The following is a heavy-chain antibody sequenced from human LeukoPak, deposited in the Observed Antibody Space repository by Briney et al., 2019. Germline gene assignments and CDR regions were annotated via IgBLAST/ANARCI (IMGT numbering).Heavy chain of an antibody. J-gene: IGHJ6*03. CDR2: IYYSGST. CDR1: GGSISSSSYY. D-gene: IGHD4-17*01. V-gene: IGHV4-39*07. Sequence: PSETLSLTCIVSGGSISSSSYYWGWIRQPPGKGLEWIGSIYYSGSTYYNPSLKSRVTISVDTSKNQFSLKLSSVTAADTAVYYCARGDGDYGYYYYYYMDVWGKGTTVTVSS. CDR3: ARGDGDYGYYYYYYMDV.